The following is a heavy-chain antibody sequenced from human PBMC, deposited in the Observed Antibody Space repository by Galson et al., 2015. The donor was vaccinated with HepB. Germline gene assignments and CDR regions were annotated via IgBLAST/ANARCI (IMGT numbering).Heavy chain of an antibody. Sequence: SVKVSCKASGYTFTSYDINWVRQATGQGLEWMGWMNPNSGNTGYAQKFQGRVTMTRNTSISTAYMELSSLRSEDTAVYYCARGSDCSSTSCYSDYYYYMDVWGKGTTVTVSS. CDR1: GYTFTSYD. D-gene: IGHD2-2*02. CDR3: ARGSDCSSTSCYSDYYYYMDV. CDR2: MNPNSGNT. V-gene: IGHV1-8*01. J-gene: IGHJ6*03.